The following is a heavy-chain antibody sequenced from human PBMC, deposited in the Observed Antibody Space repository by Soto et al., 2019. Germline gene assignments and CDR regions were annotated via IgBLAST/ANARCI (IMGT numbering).Heavy chain of an antibody. CDR2: ISGSGGNT. J-gene: IGHJ4*02. CDR1: GFSFDTYA. Sequence: EAQLLESGGGLVQPGGSLRLSCAASGFSFDTYAMSWVRQAPGKGLEWVSSISGSGGNTYYADSVKGRFIISRDNSKNILYLQMNSLRAEDTALYYCAKLGMTTINRGYWGQGTQVTVSS. D-gene: IGHD5-12*01. CDR3: AKLGMTTINRGY. V-gene: IGHV3-23*01.